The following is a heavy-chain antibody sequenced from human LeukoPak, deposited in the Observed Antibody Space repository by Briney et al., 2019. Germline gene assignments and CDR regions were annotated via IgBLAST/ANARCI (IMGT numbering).Heavy chain of an antibody. CDR1: GFTFSSYW. V-gene: IGHV3-30*18. J-gene: IGHJ3*01. CDR2: ISYDGSNK. CDR3: AKGKVNHDGALDA. Sequence: PGGSLRLSCAASGFTFSSYWMHWVRQAPGKGLEWVAVISYDGSNKYYADSVKGRFTISRDNSKNTLYLQMNSLRAEDTAVYYCAKGKVNHDGALDAWGQGTLVTVSS. D-gene: IGHD2-21*01.